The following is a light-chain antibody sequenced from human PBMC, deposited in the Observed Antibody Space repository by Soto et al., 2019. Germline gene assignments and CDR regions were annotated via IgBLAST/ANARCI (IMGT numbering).Light chain of an antibody. V-gene: IGKV1-5*03. CDR2: KAS. J-gene: IGKJ1*01. Sequence: DIQMTQSPSTLSASVGDRVTITCRASQSISTWLAWYQQEPGKAPKLLIHKASSLQSGVPSRFSGSGSGTDFTLTIISLQPDDFATYYCQQYNSYSPTFGQGTRVEIK. CDR3: QQYNSYSPT. CDR1: QSISTW.